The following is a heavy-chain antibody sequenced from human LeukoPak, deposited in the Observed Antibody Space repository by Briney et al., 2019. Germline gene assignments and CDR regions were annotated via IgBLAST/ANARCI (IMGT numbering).Heavy chain of an antibody. V-gene: IGHV3-66*01. D-gene: IGHD3-22*01. Sequence: GGSLRLSCAASGFTVSSNYMSWVRQAPGKGLEWVSVIYSGGSTYYADSVKGRFTISRDNAKNSVFLQMNNLRVEDTAIYYCARRGYHDSSGYDYWGQGTPVTVSS. J-gene: IGHJ4*02. CDR2: IYSGGST. CDR1: GFTVSSNY. CDR3: ARRGYHDSSGYDY.